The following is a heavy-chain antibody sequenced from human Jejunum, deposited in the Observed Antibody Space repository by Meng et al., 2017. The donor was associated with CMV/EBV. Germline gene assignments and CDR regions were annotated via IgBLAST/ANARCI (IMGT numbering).Heavy chain of an antibody. V-gene: IGHV4-30-4*01. CDR1: GFTFND. Sequence: VPLLESGGGLVQPGGSLRLSCAASGFTFNDMSWVRQAPGKGLEWIGYIHHSGTTYYNPSLKSRLTISVDTSKNKFSLKVSSVSVADTAVYYCARDHTGYGNLDYWGQGTLVTVPS. CDR3: ARDHTGYGNLDY. J-gene: IGHJ4*02. CDR2: IHHSGTT. D-gene: IGHD5-12*01.